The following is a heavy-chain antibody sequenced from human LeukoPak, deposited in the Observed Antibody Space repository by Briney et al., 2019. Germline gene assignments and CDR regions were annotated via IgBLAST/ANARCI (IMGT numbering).Heavy chain of an antibody. CDR2: INSDGSST. J-gene: IGHJ5*02. CDR3: ARGVGYCSSTSCYWWFDP. V-gene: IGHV3-74*01. CDR1: GFTFSSYW. Sequence: SGGSLRLSCAASGFTFSSYWMHWVRQAPGKGLVWVSRINSDGSSTSYADSVKGRFTISRDNAKNTLYLQMNSLRAEDTAVYYCARGVGYCSSTSCYWWFDPWGQGTLVTVSP. D-gene: IGHD2-2*01.